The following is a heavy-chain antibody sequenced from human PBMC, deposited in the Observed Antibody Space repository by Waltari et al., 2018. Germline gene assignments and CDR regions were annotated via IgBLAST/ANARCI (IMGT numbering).Heavy chain of an antibody. J-gene: IGHJ4*02. CDR2: ISYDGSNK. D-gene: IGHD5-18*01. CDR3: ARVQEYSYGLDY. Sequence: QVQLVESGGGVVQPGRSLRLSCAASGFTFSSYPMHWVRQAPGKGLEWVAVISYDGSNKYYADSVKGRFTISRDNSKNTLYLQMNSLRAEDTAVYYCARVQEYSYGLDYWGQGTLVTVSS. CDR1: GFTFSSYP. V-gene: IGHV3-30-3*01.